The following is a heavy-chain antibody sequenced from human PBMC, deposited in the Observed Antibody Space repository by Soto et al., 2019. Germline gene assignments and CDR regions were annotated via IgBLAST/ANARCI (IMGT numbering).Heavy chain of an antibody. CDR2: IYFSGST. D-gene: IGHD4-17*01. Sequence: QLQVQESGPGLVKPSETLSLTCTVSGGSVTTYSYYWGWIRQPLGKGLEWIGSIYFSGSTFYNPSLKSRVTISVDTSKNEFSLRLSSVTAADTAVFYCARHYPGAIDVWGQGTMVTVSS. CDR3: ARHYPGAIDV. V-gene: IGHV4-39*01. CDR1: GGSVTTYSYY. J-gene: IGHJ3*01.